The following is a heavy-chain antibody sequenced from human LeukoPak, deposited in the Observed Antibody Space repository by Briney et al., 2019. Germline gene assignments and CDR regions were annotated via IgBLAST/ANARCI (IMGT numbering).Heavy chain of an antibody. D-gene: IGHD4-17*01. CDR3: TRMTTGHDY. V-gene: IGHV4-34*01. Sequence: SETLSLTCAVSGVSFDDYYWAWVRQTPGKGLEWIGEINHSGYTNDSPSLKSRVTLSIDTSRKQFSLNLRSVTVADAGTYYCTRMTTGHDYWGQGTLVTVSS. J-gene: IGHJ4*02. CDR1: GVSFDDYY. CDR2: INHSGYT.